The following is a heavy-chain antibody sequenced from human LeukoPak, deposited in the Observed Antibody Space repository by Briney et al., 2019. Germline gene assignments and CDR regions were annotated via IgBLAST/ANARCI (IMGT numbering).Heavy chain of an antibody. CDR3: ARAWDYGDRGEIEH. Sequence: ASVNVSCKASGGTFSSYAISWVRQAPGQGLEWMGGIIPIFGTANYAQKFQGRVTITADESTSTAYMELSSLRSEDTAVYYCARAWDYGDRGEIEHWGQGTLVTVSS. CDR2: IIPIFGTA. CDR1: GGTFSSYA. V-gene: IGHV1-69*13. J-gene: IGHJ1*01. D-gene: IGHD4-17*01.